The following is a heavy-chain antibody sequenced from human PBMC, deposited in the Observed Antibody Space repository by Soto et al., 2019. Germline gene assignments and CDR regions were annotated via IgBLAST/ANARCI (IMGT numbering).Heavy chain of an antibody. J-gene: IGHJ6*02. CDR1: DGSSSSSSYY. CDR2: IYYSGST. V-gene: IGHV4-39*02. D-gene: IGHD3-9*01. Sequence: SETLSLTCSVSDGSSSSSSYYWGWIRQPPGKGLEWIGSIYYSGSTYYNPSLKSRVTISVDTSKNQFSLKLSSVTAADTAVYYCAREVSGAVLRYFDWLSYDYYYGMDVWGQGTTVTVSS. CDR3: AREVSGAVLRYFDWLSYDYYYGMDV.